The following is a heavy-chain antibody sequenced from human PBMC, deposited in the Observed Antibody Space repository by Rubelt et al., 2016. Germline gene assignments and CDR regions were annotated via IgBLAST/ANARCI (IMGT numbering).Heavy chain of an antibody. D-gene: IGHD1-26*01. CDR2: IYYSGST. CDR1: GGSFSGYY. V-gene: IGHV4-34*01. Sequence: QVQLQQWGAGLLKPSETLSLTCAVYGGSFSGYYWSWIRQPPGKGLEWIGSIYYSGSTYYNPSLKSRVTISVDTSKNQFSLKLSSVTAADTAVYYCARHHSSDYWGQGTLVTVSS. CDR3: ARHHSSDY. J-gene: IGHJ4*02.